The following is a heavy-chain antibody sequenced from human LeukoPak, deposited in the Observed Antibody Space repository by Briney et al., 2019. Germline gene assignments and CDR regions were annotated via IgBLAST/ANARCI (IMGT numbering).Heavy chain of an antibody. CDR1: GFAFSGYW. V-gene: IGHV3-30-3*01. J-gene: IGHJ4*02. D-gene: IGHD3-10*01. Sequence: GGSLRLSCAASGFAFSGYWMSWVRQAPGKGLEWVAVISYDGSNKYYADSVKGRFTISRDNSKNTLYLQMNSLKTEDTAVYYCTTRRWFDADYWGQGTLVSVSS. CDR2: ISYDGSNK. CDR3: TTRRWFDADY.